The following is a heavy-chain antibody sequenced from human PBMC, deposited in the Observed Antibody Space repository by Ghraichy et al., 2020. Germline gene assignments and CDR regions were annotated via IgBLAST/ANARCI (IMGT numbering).Heavy chain of an antibody. CDR2: VYYSGST. D-gene: IGHD3-3*01. CDR1: GGSISSRSYY. J-gene: IGHJ5*02. V-gene: IGHV4-39*01. CDR3: ARHLRDMTTYGVITFKYFDP. Sequence: SQTLSLTCTVSGGSISSRSYYWGWIRQPPGKGLEWIASVYYSGSTYYNPSLQSRVTLSVDTSKNHFSLKLSSVTAADTAVYYCARHLRDMTTYGVITFKYFDPWGQGTLVTVSS.